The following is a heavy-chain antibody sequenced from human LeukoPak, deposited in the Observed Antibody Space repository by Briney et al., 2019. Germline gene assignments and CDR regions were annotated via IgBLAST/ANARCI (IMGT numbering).Heavy chain of an antibody. CDR3: ARNYGDYVMDYYYYGMDV. D-gene: IGHD4-17*01. CDR2: IIPNFGTA. J-gene: IGHJ6*02. V-gene: IGHV1-69*13. Sequence: SVKVSCKASGGTFSSYAISWVRQAPGQGLEWMGGIIPNFGTANYAQKFQGRVTITADESTSTAYMELSSLRSEDTAVYYCARNYGDYVMDYYYYGMDVWGQGTTVTVSS. CDR1: GGTFSSYA.